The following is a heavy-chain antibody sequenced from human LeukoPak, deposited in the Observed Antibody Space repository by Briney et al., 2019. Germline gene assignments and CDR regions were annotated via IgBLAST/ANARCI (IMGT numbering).Heavy chain of an antibody. CDR3: ARYTPLGSRIQLWLSAFDI. D-gene: IGHD5-18*01. CDR1: GYSISSGYY. J-gene: IGHJ3*02. V-gene: IGHV4-38-2*02. CDR2: IYHSGST. Sequence: SETLSLTCTVSGYSISSGYYWGWIRQPPGKGLEWIGSIYHSGSTYYNPSLKSRVTISVDTSKNQFSLKLSSVTAADTAVYYCARYTPLGSRIQLWLSAFDIWGQGTMVTVSS.